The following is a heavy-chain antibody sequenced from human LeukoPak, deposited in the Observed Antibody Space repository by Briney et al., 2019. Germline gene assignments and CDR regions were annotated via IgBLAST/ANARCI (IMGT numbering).Heavy chain of an antibody. Sequence: SVKVSCKASGYTFTSYDINWVRQAPGQGLEWMGGIIPIFGTANYAQKFQGRVTITADESTSTAYMELSSLRSEDTAVYYCARGHQVEMATIYYWGQGTLVTVSS. V-gene: IGHV1-69*13. CDR1: GYTFTSYD. CDR3: ARGHQVEMATIYY. J-gene: IGHJ4*02. CDR2: IIPIFGTA. D-gene: IGHD5-24*01.